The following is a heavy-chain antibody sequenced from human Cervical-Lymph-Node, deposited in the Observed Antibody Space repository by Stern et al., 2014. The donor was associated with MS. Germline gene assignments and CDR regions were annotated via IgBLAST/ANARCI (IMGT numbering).Heavy chain of an antibody. D-gene: IGHD3-9*01. V-gene: IGHV4-39*01. CDR2: IYFSGST. CDR3: ARHLPYYDVLTGYHPTYFDS. CDR1: GGSVSSSAYY. Sequence: QLQLQESGPGLVKPSETLSLTCTVSGGSVSSSAYYWGWVRQPPGKGLEWIGSIYFSGSTYYNPSLQSRVTVSVDTSKNQFSLKLSSVTAADTAVYYCARHLPYYDVLTGYHPTYFDSWGQGTLVTVSS. J-gene: IGHJ4*02.